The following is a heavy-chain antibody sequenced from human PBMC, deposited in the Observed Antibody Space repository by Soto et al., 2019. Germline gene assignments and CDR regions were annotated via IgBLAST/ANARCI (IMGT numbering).Heavy chain of an antibody. J-gene: IGHJ5*02. V-gene: IGHV3-30-3*01. CDR3: ARSRVFKNWFDP. D-gene: IGHD6-13*01. CDR1: GFTFSSYA. CDR2: ISYDGSNK. Sequence: QVQLVESGGGVVQPGRSLRLSCAASGFTFSSYAMHWVRQAPGKGLEWVAVISYDGSNKYYADSVKGRFTISRDNSKNTLYLQMNSLRAEDTAVYYCARSRVFKNWFDPWRQGTLVTVSS.